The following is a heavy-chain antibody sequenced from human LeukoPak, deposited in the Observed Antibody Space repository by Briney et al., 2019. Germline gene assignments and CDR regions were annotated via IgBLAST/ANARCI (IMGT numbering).Heavy chain of an antibody. V-gene: IGHV4-34*01. Sequence: SETLSLTCAVYGGSFSGYYWNWIRQLPGKGLEWIGEINRSGSTNYNPSLKSRVTISVDTSKNQFSLKLSSVTAADTAVYYCARGRELTDAFDIWGQGTMVTVSS. CDR1: GGSFSGYY. CDR3: ARGRELTDAFDI. D-gene: IGHD1-26*01. CDR2: INRSGST. J-gene: IGHJ3*02.